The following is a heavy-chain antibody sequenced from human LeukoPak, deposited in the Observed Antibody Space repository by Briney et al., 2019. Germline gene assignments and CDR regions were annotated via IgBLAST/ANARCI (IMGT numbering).Heavy chain of an antibody. CDR2: ISYDGSNK. V-gene: IGHV3-30*03. J-gene: IGHJ4*02. CDR1: GFTFSSYG. D-gene: IGHD6-19*01. CDR3: ARSVAGKGYFDY. Sequence: GRSLRLSCAASGFTFSSYGMPWVRQAPGKGLEWVAVISYDGSNKYYADSVKGRFTISRDNSKNTLYLQMNSLRAEDTAVYYCARSVAGKGYFDYWGQGTLVTVSS.